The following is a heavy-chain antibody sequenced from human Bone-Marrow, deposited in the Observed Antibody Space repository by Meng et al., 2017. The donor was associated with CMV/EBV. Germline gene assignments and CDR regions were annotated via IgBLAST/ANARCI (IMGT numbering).Heavy chain of an antibody. CDR2: MNPNNGNT. V-gene: IGHV1-8*03. J-gene: IGHJ4*02. D-gene: IGHD2-15*01. CDR1: GYTFTSFD. Sequence: ASVKVSCKASGYTFTSFDINSVRQATGQGLEWMGWMNPNNGNTGYAQKFQGRVTITRNTSISTAYMELSSLRSEDTAVYYCARDGQRRSSYIVNDYWGQGTLVTVSS. CDR3: ARDGQRRSSYIVNDY.